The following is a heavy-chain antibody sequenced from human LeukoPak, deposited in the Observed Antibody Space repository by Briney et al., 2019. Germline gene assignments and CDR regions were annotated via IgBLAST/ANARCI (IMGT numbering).Heavy chain of an antibody. D-gene: IGHD3-10*01. CDR2: ISSHGGST. CDR3: VKDRWADYYGSGTSFDY. Sequence: GGSLRLSCVASGFTLSSYAMNGVRQAPGKGLEYVSAISSHGGSTYYADSVKGRFTISRDNSTNTLYLRMSSLRAEDTAVYYCVKDRWADYYGSGTSFDYWGQGTLVTVSS. V-gene: IGHV3-64D*06. CDR1: GFTLSSYA. J-gene: IGHJ4*02.